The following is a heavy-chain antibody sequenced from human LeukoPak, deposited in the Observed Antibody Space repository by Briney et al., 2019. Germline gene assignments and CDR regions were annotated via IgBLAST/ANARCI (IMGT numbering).Heavy chain of an antibody. CDR2: IYPGESDT. D-gene: IGHD3-3*02. CDR1: GYSFTNYW. J-gene: IGHJ3*02. CDR3: ARLGRIAWNAFDI. V-gene: IGHV5-51*01. Sequence: GESLKISCMCSGYSFTNYWIGWVRQMPGKGLEWMGIIYPGESDTRYSPSFQGQVTISADKSISAAYLQWSSLKASDTAMYYCARLGRIAWNAFDIWGQGTMVTVSS.